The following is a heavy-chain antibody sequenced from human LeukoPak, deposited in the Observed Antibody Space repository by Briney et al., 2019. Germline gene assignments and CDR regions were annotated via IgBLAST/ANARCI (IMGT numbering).Heavy chain of an antibody. CDR2: INSDGSSA. V-gene: IGHV3-74*01. J-gene: IGHJ3*02. CDR3: ARERGGGAFDI. D-gene: IGHD3-16*01. Sequence: PGGSLRLSCAASAFTFSSYWMHWVRQAPGKGLVWVSRINSDGSSASYADSVKGRFIISSDNAKNTLYLQMNSLRAEDTAAYYCARERGGGAFDIWGQGTMVTVSS. CDR1: AFTFSSYW.